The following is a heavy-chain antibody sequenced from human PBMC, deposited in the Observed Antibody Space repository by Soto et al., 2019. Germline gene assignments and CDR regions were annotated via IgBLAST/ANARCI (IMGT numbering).Heavy chain of an antibody. CDR1: GFSLTTIGVG. V-gene: IGHV2-5*01. Sequence: QITLKESGPTLVKPTQTLTLTCTFSGFSLTTIGVGVGWIRQPPGKTLEWLALIYWSDDKRYSPSLKSRIAITKDTAKNQVVLTQTNVDPVDTATYYCAHRDPKGAPFDYLGQGTLVTVSS. CDR3: AHRDPKGAPFDY. CDR2: IYWSDDK. D-gene: IGHD1-26*01. J-gene: IGHJ4*02.